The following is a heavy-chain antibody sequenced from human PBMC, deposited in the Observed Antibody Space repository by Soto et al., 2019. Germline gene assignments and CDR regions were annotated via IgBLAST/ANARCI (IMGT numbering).Heavy chain of an antibody. V-gene: IGHV4-59*08. CDR3: ARHVYSSSWYIDY. CDR1: GGSISSYY. CDR2: IYYSGST. Sequence: SETLSLTCTVSGGSISSYYWSWIRQPPGKGLEWIGYIYYSGSTNYNPSLKSRVTISVDTSKNQFSLKLSSVTAADTAVYYCARHVYSSSWYIDYWGQGTLVTVSS. D-gene: IGHD6-13*01. J-gene: IGHJ4*02.